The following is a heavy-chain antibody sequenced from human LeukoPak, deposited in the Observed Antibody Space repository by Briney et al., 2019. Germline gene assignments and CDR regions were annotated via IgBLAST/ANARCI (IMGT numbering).Heavy chain of an antibody. CDR2: IRYDGSNK. Sequence: PGGSLRLSCAASGFTFSSYGMHWVRQAPGKGLEWVAFIRYDGSNKYYADSVKGRFTISRDNSKNTLYLQMNSLRAEDTAVYYCAKDPAPTSKPEYFQHWGQGTLVTVSS. J-gene: IGHJ1*01. D-gene: IGHD2/OR15-2a*01. CDR1: GFTFSSYG. CDR3: AKDPAPTSKPEYFQH. V-gene: IGHV3-30*02.